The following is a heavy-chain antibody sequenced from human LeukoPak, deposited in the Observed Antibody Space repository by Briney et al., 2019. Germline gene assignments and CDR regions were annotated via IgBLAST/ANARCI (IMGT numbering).Heavy chain of an antibody. CDR3: ALTGTPPRYYHYYHYTDV. Sequence: GGSLRLSCAASGFTFSDYYMSWIRQAPGKGLEWVSYISSSGSTIYYADSVKGRFTISRDNAKNPLYLQMNSLRSEDTAVYYCALTGTPPRYYHYYHYTDVWGKGTPVAVSS. CDR1: GFTFSDYY. J-gene: IGHJ6*03. V-gene: IGHV3-11*01. D-gene: IGHD1-20*01. CDR2: ISSSGSTI.